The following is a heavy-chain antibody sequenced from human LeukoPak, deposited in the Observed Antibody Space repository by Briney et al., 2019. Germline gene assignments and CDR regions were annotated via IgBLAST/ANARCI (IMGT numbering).Heavy chain of an antibody. Sequence: GGSLRLSCAASGFTFSDYYMSWVRQAPGKGLEWVAVIWYDGSNKYYADSVKGRFTISRDNSKNTLYLQMNSLRAEDTAVYYCARDHSSTLYYFDYWGQGTLVTVSS. CDR3: ARDHSSTLYYFDY. D-gene: IGHD6-19*01. CDR1: GFTFSDYY. CDR2: IWYDGSNK. J-gene: IGHJ4*02. V-gene: IGHV3-33*08.